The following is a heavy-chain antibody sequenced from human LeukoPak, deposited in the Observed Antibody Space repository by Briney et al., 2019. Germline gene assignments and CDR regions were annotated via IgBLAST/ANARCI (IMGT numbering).Heavy chain of an antibody. CDR1: GFTFSSYA. V-gene: IGHV3-23*01. CDR3: AKVGHCGGDCYYGYFDY. D-gene: IGHD2-21*02. CDR2: ISGSGGST. J-gene: IGHJ4*02. Sequence: GGSLRLSCAASGFTFSSYAMSWVRQAPGKGLEWVSGISGSGGSTYYADSMKGRFTISRDNSKNTLYLQMNSLRAEDTAVYYFAKVGHCGGDCYYGYFDYWGQGTLVTVSS.